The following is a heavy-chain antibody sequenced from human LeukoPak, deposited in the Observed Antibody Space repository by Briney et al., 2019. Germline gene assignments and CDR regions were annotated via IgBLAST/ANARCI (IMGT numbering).Heavy chain of an antibody. CDR3: ARLVAAAGKDDAFDI. CDR1: GYTFTSYD. CDR2: MNPNSGNT. Sequence: GASVKVSCMASGYTFTSYDINWVRQATGQGLEWMGWMNPNSGNTGYAQKFQGRVTMTRNTSISTAYMELSSLRSEDTAVYYCARLVAAAGKDDAFDIWGQGTVVTVSS. J-gene: IGHJ3*02. V-gene: IGHV1-8*01. D-gene: IGHD6-13*01.